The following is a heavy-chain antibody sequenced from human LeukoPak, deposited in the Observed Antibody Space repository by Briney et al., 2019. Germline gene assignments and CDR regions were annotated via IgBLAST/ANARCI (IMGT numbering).Heavy chain of an antibody. D-gene: IGHD3-10*01. V-gene: IGHV1-8*01. J-gene: IGHJ5*02. CDR1: GYTFTSFD. Sequence: ASVSVSCKASGYTFTSFDINWVRQAAGQGLEWMGWMNPNSGNTGYAQKFQGRVTMTRNTSISTAYMELSSLRSEDTAVYYCALGSYYGSGSYLSDWFDPWGQGTLVTVSS. CDR2: MNPNSGNT. CDR3: ALGSYYGSGSYLSDWFDP.